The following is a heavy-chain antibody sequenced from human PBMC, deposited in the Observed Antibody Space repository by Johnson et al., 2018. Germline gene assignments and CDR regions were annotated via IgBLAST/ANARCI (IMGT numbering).Heavy chain of an antibody. J-gene: IGHJ6*03. CDR1: GFTFSSYA. CDR2: ISYDGSNK. Sequence: QVQLVESGGGVVQPGRSLRLSCAASGFTFSSYAMHWVRQAPGKGLEWVAVISYDGSNKYYADSVKGRFTISRDNSKNTGYLQMNSLRAEATAGYCCARSIFEVVLDYYMDVWGKGTTVTVSS. V-gene: IGHV3-30-3*01. D-gene: IGHD3-3*01. CDR3: ARSIFEVVLDYYMDV.